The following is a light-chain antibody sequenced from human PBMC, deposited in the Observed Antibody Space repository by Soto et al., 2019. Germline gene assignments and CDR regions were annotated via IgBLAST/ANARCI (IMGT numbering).Light chain of an antibody. CDR2: AAS. J-gene: IGKJ4*01. CDR1: QGISSY. Sequence: DIQLTQSPSFLSASVGDRVTITCRASQGISSYLAWYQQKPRKAPKLLIYAASTLQSGVPSRFSGSRSGTEFTLTISSLQPEDFATYYCQQINSYPPGVTVGGGTKVEIK. CDR3: QQINSYPPGVT. V-gene: IGKV1-9*01.